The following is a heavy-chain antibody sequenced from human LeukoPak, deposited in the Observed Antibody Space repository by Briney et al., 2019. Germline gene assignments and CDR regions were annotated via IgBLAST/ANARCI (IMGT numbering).Heavy chain of an antibody. CDR3: AKAPGYYYDSSGYLSYFDY. CDR2: SSWNSGSI. Sequence: PGGSLRLSCAASGFTFDDYAMHLVRQAPGKGLEWVSGSSWNSGSIGYADSVKGRFTISRDNAKNSLYLQMNSLRAEDTALYYCAKAPGYYYDSSGYLSYFDYWGQGTLVTVSS. CDR1: GFTFDDYA. D-gene: IGHD3-22*01. J-gene: IGHJ4*02. V-gene: IGHV3-9*01.